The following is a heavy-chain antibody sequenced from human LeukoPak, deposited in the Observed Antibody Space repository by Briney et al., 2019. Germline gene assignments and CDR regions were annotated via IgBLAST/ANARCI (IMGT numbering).Heavy chain of an antibody. V-gene: IGHV3-64*01. J-gene: IGHJ4*02. D-gene: IGHD2-2*01. CDR1: GFTFSSYA. Sequence: GGSLRLSCAASGFTFSSYAMHWVRQAPGKGLEYVSAISSNGGSTYYANSVKGRLTISRDNSKNTLYLQMGSLRAEDMAVYYCARSKGYCSSTSCYYFDYWGQGTLVTVSS. CDR2: ISSNGGST. CDR3: ARSKGYCSSTSCYYFDY.